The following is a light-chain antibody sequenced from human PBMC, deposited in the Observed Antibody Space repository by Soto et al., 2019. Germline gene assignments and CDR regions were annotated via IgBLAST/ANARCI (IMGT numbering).Light chain of an antibody. CDR1: QTITGTY. CDR3: QQYGTSKRWT. CDR2: GAS. Sequence: EVVLTQVPGTLSLSPGERATLSCRASQTITGTYLAWYQQKPGQAPRLLIHGASTRATGIPGRFSGGGTGTDFNLNISRVEPEDFAMYYCQQYGTSKRWTFGQGTKVEVK. J-gene: IGKJ1*01. V-gene: IGKV3-20*01.